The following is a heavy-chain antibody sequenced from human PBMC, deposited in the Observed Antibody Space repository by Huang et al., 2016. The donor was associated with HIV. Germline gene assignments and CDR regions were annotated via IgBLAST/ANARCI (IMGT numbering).Heavy chain of an antibody. CDR1: GGSVSSRNYY. CDR2: MHPSGTA. Sequence: QLQLQESGPGLVKPSQNLSLTCTVFGGSVSSRNYYWAWIRQTPGKGLEWIGSMHPSGTAYYNRSRKSRVSMIVDKSKNQFSLEVTSATAADSAIYYCARQGGDCTSISCYLSWFDPWGQGTLVTVSS. V-gene: IGHV4-39*01. D-gene: IGHD2-2*01. CDR3: ARQGGDCTSISCYLSWFDP. J-gene: IGHJ5*02.